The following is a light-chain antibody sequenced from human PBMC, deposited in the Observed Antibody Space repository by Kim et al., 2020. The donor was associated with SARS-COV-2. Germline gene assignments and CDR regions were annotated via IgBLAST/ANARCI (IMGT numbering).Light chain of an antibody. CDR2: DVI. CDR3: CSYSATKTCV. V-gene: IGLV2-14*03. CDR1: SSDVGIYDY. Sequence: QSALTQPASVSGSPGQSITISCIGTSSDVGIYDYVSWYKHHPDTAPKLIIYDVIKRPSGVSNRFSGSKSGNTASLTISGLQADDEADYYCCSYSATKTCVFGGGTQLTVL. J-gene: IGLJ3*02.